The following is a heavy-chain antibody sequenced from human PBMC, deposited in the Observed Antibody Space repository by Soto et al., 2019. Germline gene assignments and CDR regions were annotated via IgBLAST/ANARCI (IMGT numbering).Heavy chain of an antibody. V-gene: IGHV3-21*01. D-gene: IGHD5-12*01. CDR3: ARVKVVATISAKYYYYYGMDV. J-gene: IGHJ6*02. Sequence: LRLSCAASGFTFSSYSMNWVRQAPGKGLEWVSSISSSSSYIYYADSVKGRFTISRDNAKNSLYLQMNSLRAEDTAVYYCARVKVVATISAKYYYYYGMDVWGQGTTVTVPS. CDR1: GFTFSSYS. CDR2: ISSSSSYI.